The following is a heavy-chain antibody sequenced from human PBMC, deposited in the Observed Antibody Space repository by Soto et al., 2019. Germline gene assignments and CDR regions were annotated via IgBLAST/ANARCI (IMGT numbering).Heavy chain of an antibody. Sequence: EVQLLESGGGLVQPGGSLRLSCAASGFTFSTYAMSWVRQAPGKGLEWVSVISGGGGGTYYADSVKGRFTISRDNSKNTRYLQMNSLRAEDTAVYDCAKDGPCSASCYRYYYGMDVWGQGTTVTVSS. V-gene: IGHV3-23*01. J-gene: IGHJ6*02. CDR3: AKDGPCSASCYRYYYGMDV. CDR2: ISGGGGGT. D-gene: IGHD2-2*01. CDR1: GFTFSTYA.